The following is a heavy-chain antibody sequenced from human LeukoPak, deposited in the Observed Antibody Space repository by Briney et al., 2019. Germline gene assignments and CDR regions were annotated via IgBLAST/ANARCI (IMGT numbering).Heavy chain of an antibody. Sequence: SETLSLTCTVSGGSISSSSYYWGWIRQPPGKGLEWIGSIYYSGSTYYNPSLKSRVTISVDTSKNQLSLKLSSVTAADTAVYYCARGGSEYYYDSSGPYYFDYWGQGTLVTVSS. CDR3: ARGGSEYYYDSSGPYYFDY. V-gene: IGHV4-39*01. J-gene: IGHJ4*02. CDR2: IYYSGST. D-gene: IGHD3-22*01. CDR1: GGSISSSSYY.